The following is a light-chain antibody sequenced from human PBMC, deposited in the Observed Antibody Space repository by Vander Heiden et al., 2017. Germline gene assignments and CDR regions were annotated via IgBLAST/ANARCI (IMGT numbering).Light chain of an antibody. CDR3: QQRSNWPPG. Sequence: EIVLTQSPATLPLPPRERAPLSCRASQSVGSYLAWYQQKPGKAPRLLIYDASNRATGIPARFSGSGSGTDFTLTISSLEPEDFAVYYCQQRSNWPPGFGQGTRLEIK. V-gene: IGKV3-11*01. CDR2: DAS. CDR1: QSVGSY. J-gene: IGKJ5*01.